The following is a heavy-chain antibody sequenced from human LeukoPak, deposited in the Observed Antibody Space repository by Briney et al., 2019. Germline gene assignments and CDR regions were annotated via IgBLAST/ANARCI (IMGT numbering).Heavy chain of an antibody. Sequence: PPETLSLTCVVSGGSVSGYYWGWIRQPPGRGLEWIGYVYYSGSTNYNPSFKSRITISVDTSRNQFSLQLSSVTAADTAVYYCARIHRYCSGGACYVLDNWGQGTLVAVSS. CDR2: VYYSGST. CDR3: ARIHRYCSGGACYVLDN. CDR1: GGSVSGYY. V-gene: IGHV4-59*02. J-gene: IGHJ4*02. D-gene: IGHD2-15*01.